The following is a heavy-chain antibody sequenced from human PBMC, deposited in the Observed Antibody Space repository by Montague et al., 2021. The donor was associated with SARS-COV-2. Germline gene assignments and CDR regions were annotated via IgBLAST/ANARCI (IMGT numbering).Heavy chain of an antibody. D-gene: IGHD6-19*01. CDR2: IYYTGGT. J-gene: IGHJ4*02. Sequence: SETLSLTCTVSGGFISPYYWNWIRQPPGKGLEWIGYIYYTGGTKYNPSLKSRVSMSVDTSKNQFSLRLTSVGAADTAVYYCAGIAMAATFDSWGQGALVTVSS. CDR3: AGIAMAATFDS. V-gene: IGHV4-59*13. CDR1: GGFISPYY.